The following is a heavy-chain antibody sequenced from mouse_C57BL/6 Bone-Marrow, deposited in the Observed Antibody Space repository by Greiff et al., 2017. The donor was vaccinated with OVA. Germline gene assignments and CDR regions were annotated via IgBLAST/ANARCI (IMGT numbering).Heavy chain of an antibody. V-gene: IGHV1-69*01. CDR2: IDPSDSYT. D-gene: IGHD1-1*01. CDR3: ARRRYYGSSYWYFDV. Sequence: QVQLQQPGAELVMPGASVKLSCKASGYTFTSYWMHWVKQRPGQGLEWIREIDPSDSYTNYNQKFKGKSTLTVDKSSSTAYMQLSSLTSEESAVYYCARRRYYGSSYWYFDVWGTGTTVTVSS. CDR1: GYTFTSYW. J-gene: IGHJ1*03.